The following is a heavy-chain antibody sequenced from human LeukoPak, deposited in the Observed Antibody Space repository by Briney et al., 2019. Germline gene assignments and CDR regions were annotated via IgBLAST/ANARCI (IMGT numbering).Heavy chain of an antibody. CDR3: ARGGSGYSYGYKDYYYYMDV. J-gene: IGHJ6*03. CDR2: IIPIFGTA. D-gene: IGHD5-18*01. V-gene: IGHV1-69*05. Sequence: GASVKVSCKASGYTFTSYAMNWVRQAPGQGLEWMGGIIPIFGTANYAQKFQGRVTITTDESTSTAYMELSSLRSEDTAVYYCARGGSGYSYGYKDYYYYMDVWGKGTTVTVSS. CDR1: GYTFTSYA.